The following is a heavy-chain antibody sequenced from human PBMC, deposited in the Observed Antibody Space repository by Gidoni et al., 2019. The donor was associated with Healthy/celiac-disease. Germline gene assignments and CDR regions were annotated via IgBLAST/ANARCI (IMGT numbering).Heavy chain of an antibody. CDR2: INHSGST. CDR1: GGSFSGYY. Sequence: QVQLQQWGAGLLKPSETLSLTCAVDGGSFSGYYWSWIRQPPGKGLEWSGEINHSGSTNYNPSLKSRVTISVDTSTHQFSLKLSSVTAADTAVYYCARGDSYDSSGYYFDYWGQGTLVTVSS. CDR3: ARGDSYDSSGYYFDY. J-gene: IGHJ4*02. D-gene: IGHD3-22*01. V-gene: IGHV4-34*01.